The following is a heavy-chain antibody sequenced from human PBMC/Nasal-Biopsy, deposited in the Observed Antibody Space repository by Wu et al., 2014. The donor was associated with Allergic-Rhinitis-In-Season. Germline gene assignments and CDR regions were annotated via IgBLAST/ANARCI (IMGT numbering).Heavy chain of an antibody. Sequence: LRLSCAASGFTFSSYWMHWVRQAPGKGLVWVSRINSDGSSTSYADSVKGRFTISRDDAKNTLFLQMNSLRAEDTAVYFCAREGRGSGSSLDYWGQGTLVTVSS. J-gene: IGHJ4*02. CDR3: AREGRGSGSSLDY. D-gene: IGHD3-10*01. V-gene: IGHV3-74*01. CDR2: INSDGSST. CDR1: GFTFSSYW.